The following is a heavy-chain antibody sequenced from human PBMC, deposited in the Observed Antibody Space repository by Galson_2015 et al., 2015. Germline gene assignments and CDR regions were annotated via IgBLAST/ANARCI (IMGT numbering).Heavy chain of an antibody. CDR2: FYWNDDN. CDR1: GFSLRTRGVG. Sequence: PALVPPPPPLTLPCSFSGFSLRTRGVGVGWIRQPPGKALEWLALFYWNDDNHYSPSLQSRLTITKDASKNQVVLTMTNMDPVDTATYYCAHRTRGYNLDYWGQGTLVTVSS. D-gene: IGHD5-24*01. V-gene: IGHV2-5*01. CDR3: AHRTRGYNLDY. J-gene: IGHJ4*02.